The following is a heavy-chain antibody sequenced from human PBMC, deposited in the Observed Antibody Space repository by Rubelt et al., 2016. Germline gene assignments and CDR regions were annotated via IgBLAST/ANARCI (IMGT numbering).Heavy chain of an antibody. J-gene: IGHJ4*02. Sequence: GDIYYSGSTYYNPSLKSRVTISVDTSKNQFSLKLSSVTAADTAVYYCAREGTAMVTDYWGQGTLVTVSS. V-gene: IGHV4-30-4*07. D-gene: IGHD5-18*01. CDR2: IYYSGST. CDR3: AREGTAMVTDY.